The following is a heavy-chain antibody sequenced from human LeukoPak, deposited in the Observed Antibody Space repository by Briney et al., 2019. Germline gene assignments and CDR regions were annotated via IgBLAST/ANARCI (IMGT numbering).Heavy chain of an antibody. V-gene: IGHV3-66*01. CDR3: ARGYCSSTSCYLGPSFDAFDI. J-gene: IGHJ3*02. CDR1: GFTVSSNY. D-gene: IGHD2-2*01. CDR2: IYNGGST. Sequence: GGSLRLSCAASGFTVSSNYMSWVRQAPGKGLEWVSVIYNGGSTYYADSVKGRFTISRDNSKNTLYLQMNSLRAEDTAVYYCARGYCSSTSCYLGPSFDAFDIWGQGTMVTVSS.